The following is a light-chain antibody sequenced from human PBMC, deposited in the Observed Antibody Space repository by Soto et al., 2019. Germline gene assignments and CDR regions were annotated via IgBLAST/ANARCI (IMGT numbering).Light chain of an antibody. Sequence: QSVLTQPASVSGSPGQSITISCTGTISDVGSYDLVSWYQQHPGKAPKLMIYEGSKRPSGVSSRFSGSKSGNTASLTISGLQAEDEADYYCCSYAGRSTSWVFGGGTTLTVL. CDR2: EGS. V-gene: IGLV2-23*01. CDR1: ISDVGSYDL. J-gene: IGLJ3*02. CDR3: CSYAGRSTSWV.